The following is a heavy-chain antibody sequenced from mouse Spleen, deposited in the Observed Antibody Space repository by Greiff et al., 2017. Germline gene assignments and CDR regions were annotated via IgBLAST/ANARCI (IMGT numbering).Heavy chain of an antibody. CDR2: INPSNGGT. Sequence: VQLQQSGAELVKPGASVKLSCKASGYTFTSYYMYWVKQRPGQGLEWIGEINPSNGGTNFNEKFKSKATLTVDKSSSTAYMQLSSLTSEDSAVYYCTRSTNYAMDYWGQGTSVTVSS. CDR3: TRSTNYAMDY. D-gene: IGHD1-1*01. V-gene: IGHV1S81*02. CDR1: GYTFTSYY. J-gene: IGHJ4*01.